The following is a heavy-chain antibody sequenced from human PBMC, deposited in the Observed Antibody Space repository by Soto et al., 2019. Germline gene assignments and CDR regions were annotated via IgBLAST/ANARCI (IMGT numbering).Heavy chain of an antibody. CDR3: ASAVHDYGDSGPDMDV. CDR2: ISYDGSNK. CDR1: GFTFSSYG. V-gene: IGHV3-30*03. J-gene: IGHJ6*04. D-gene: IGHD4-17*01. Sequence: GGSLRLSCAASGFTFSSYGMHWVRQAPGKGLEWVAVISYDGSNKYYADSVKGRFTISRDNSKNTLYLQMNSLRAEDTAVYYCASAVHDYGDSGPDMDVWGKGTRVTVSS.